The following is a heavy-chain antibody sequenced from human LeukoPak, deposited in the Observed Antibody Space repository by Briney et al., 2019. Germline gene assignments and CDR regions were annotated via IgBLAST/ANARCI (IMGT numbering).Heavy chain of an antibody. CDR3: ARNYYDSSGYHDY. Sequence: PGGSLRLSCAASGFTFNDYGMSWVRQAPGKELEWVSGINWNGGSTGYADSVKGRFTISRDNAKNSLYLQMNSLRAEDTALYYCARNYYDSSGYHDYWGQGTLVTVSS. J-gene: IGHJ4*02. D-gene: IGHD3-22*01. CDR1: GFTFNDYG. V-gene: IGHV3-20*04. CDR2: INWNGGST.